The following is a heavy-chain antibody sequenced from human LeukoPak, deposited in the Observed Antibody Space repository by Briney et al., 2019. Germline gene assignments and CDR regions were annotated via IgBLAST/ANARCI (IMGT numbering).Heavy chain of an antibody. Sequence: SETLSLTCAVSGGSISSGGYSWSWIRQPPGKGLEWIGYICHSGSTYYNPSLKSRVTTSVDRSKNQFSLKLSSVTAADTAVYYCARGRYYFDYWGQGTLVTVSS. J-gene: IGHJ4*02. CDR2: ICHSGST. CDR1: GGSISSGGYS. CDR3: ARGRYYFDY. V-gene: IGHV4-30-2*01.